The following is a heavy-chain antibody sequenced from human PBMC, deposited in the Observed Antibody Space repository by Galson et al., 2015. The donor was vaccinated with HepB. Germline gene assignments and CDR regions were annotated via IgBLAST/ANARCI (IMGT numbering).Heavy chain of an antibody. D-gene: IGHD3-3*01. CDR1: GFTFSSYG. Sequence: LRLSCAASGFTFSSYGMHWVRQAPGKGLEWVAVISYDGSNKYYADSVKGRFTISRDNSKNTLYLQMNSLRAEDTAVYYCAKADYDFWSGYAYYYGMDVWGQGTTVTVSS. V-gene: IGHV3-30*18. CDR3: AKADYDFWSGYAYYYGMDV. J-gene: IGHJ6*02. CDR2: ISYDGSNK.